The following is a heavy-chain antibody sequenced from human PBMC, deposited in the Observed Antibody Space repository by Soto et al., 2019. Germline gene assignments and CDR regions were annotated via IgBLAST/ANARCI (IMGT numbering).Heavy chain of an antibody. V-gene: IGHV5-51*01. J-gene: IGHJ6*02. D-gene: IGHD5-18*01. CDR3: ARRGYSYGLDV. Sequence: GESLKISCKGSGYNFATYWIAWVRQLPGKGPEWMGIIYPGDSDTSYSPSFQGQVTISVDKSISTAYLQRNSLKASDTAVYYCARRGYSYGLDVWGQGTKVTVSS. CDR1: GYNFATYW. CDR2: IYPGDSDT.